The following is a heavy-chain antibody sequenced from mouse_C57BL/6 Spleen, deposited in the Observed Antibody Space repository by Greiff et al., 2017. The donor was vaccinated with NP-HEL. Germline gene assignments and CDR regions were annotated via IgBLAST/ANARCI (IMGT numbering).Heavy chain of an antibody. CDR1: GFTFSSYG. J-gene: IGHJ4*01. CDR3: AQLGANLGAMDY. Sequence: EVMLVESGGDLVKPGGSLKLSCAASGFTFSSYGMSWVRQTPDKRLEWVATISSGGSYTYYPDSVKGRFTISRDNAKNTLYLQMSSLKSEDTAMYYCAQLGANLGAMDYWGQGTSVTVSS. D-gene: IGHD4-1*02. V-gene: IGHV5-6*01. CDR2: ISSGGSYT.